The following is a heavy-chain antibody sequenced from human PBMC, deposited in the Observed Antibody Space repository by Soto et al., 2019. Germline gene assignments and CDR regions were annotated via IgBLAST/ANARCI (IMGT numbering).Heavy chain of an antibody. CDR1: GGTSTRYA. J-gene: IGHJ4*02. CDR3: NTGSEYDFWSGYL. V-gene: IGHV1-69*06. CDR2: IVPMFGTS. Sequence: QERLVQSGAEVRKPGSSVKVSCKVTGGTSTRYAINWVRQAPGQGLEWMGGIVPMFGTSKYAKKFQGRVTIPADTSTNIAYMELRSLRSEDTAVYYCNTGSEYDFWSGYLWGQGTLVSVSS. D-gene: IGHD3-3*01.